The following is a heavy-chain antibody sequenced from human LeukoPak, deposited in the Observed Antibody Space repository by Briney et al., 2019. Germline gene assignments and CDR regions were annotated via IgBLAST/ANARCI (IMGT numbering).Heavy chain of an antibody. CDR1: GYTFTSYG. D-gene: IGHD6-19*01. J-gene: IGHJ5*02. CDR3: ARGKARPYSSGWVNWFDP. V-gene: IGHV1-18*01. CDR2: ISAYNGNT. Sequence: ASVKVSCKASGYTFTSYGISWVRQAPGQGLEWMGWISAYNGNTNYAQKLQGRVTMTRDTSTSTVYMELSSLRSEDTAVYYCARGKARPYSSGWVNWFDPWGQGTLVTVSS.